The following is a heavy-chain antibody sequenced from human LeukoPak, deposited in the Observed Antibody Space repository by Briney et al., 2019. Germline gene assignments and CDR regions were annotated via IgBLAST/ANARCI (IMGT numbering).Heavy chain of an antibody. D-gene: IGHD6-19*01. Sequence: PGGSLRLSCAASGFTFSSYGMHWVRRAPGKGLEWVAFIRPDGSNKYYADSVKGRFTISRDNSKNTLYLQMNSLRAEDTAVYYCAKAYGSGWYYYFDYWGQGTLVTVSS. J-gene: IGHJ4*02. CDR1: GFTFSSYG. V-gene: IGHV3-30*02. CDR3: AKAYGSGWYYYFDY. CDR2: IRPDGSNK.